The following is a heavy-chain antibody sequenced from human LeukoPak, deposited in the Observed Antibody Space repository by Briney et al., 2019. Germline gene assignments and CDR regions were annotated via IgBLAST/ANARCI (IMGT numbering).Heavy chain of an antibody. Sequence: PSETLSLTCTVSGDSMTRGGYYWSWVRQHPGKALEWVAFIYHSGTTFYSPSLESRTTLSVDTSQNQFSLKLTSVTAADTTVYYCARAVDFRNYFDYWGQGNLVTVSS. J-gene: IGHJ4*02. CDR3: ARAVDFRNYFDY. CDR1: GDSMTRGGYY. V-gene: IGHV4-31*03. D-gene: IGHD3/OR15-3a*01. CDR2: IYHSGTT.